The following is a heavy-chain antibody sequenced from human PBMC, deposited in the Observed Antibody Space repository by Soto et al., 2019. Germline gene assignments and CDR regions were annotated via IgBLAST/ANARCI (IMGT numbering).Heavy chain of an antibody. CDR3: ARLQWWLRFPDY. V-gene: IGHV4-39*07. CDR1: GGSISSSSYY. CDR2: IYYSGST. J-gene: IGHJ4*02. Sequence: SETLSLTCTVSGGSISSSSYYWGWIRQPPGKGLEWIGSIYYSGSTYYNPSLKSRVTISVDTSKNQFSLKLSSVTAADTAVYYCARLQWWLRFPDYWGQGTLVTVSS. D-gene: IGHD5-12*01.